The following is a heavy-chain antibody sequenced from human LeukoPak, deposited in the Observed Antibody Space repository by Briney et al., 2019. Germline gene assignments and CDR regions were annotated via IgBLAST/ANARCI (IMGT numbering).Heavy chain of an antibody. CDR1: GFTFSSYG. J-gene: IGHJ6*02. CDR2: IWYDGSNK. V-gene: IGHV3-33*01. CDR3: ARVGKGQYGDYVGYYYYGMDV. Sequence: PGRSLRLSCAASGFTFSSYGMHWVRQAPGKGLEWVAVIWYDGSNKYYADSVKGRSTISRDNSKNTLYLQMNSLRAEDTAVYYCARVGKGQYGDYVGYYYYGMDVWGQGTTVTVSS. D-gene: IGHD4-17*01.